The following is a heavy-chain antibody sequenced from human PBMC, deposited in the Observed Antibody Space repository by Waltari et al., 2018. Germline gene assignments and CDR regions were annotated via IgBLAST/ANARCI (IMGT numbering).Heavy chain of an antibody. CDR2: INSNNGDT. CDR1: GYDFTAHS. J-gene: IGHJ4*02. V-gene: IGHV1-2*06. D-gene: IGHD3-10*01. Sequence: QVQLVQSGAEGQKPGASVRVSCKAPGYDFTAHSIHCGRQTPAQGLEWMGRINSNNGDTNYAHKFQGRVSFTTDTSMKTVYMEVFTLTSDDTAIYYCARDLDLPRGKYAPGHWGQGTLVTVSS. CDR3: ARDLDLPRGKYAPGH.